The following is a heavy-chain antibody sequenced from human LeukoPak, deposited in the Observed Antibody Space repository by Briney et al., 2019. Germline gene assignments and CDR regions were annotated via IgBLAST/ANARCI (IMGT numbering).Heavy chain of an antibody. J-gene: IGHJ6*03. CDR3: ARGCPGPLRFLEWPRARYYMDV. D-gene: IGHD3-3*01. V-gene: IGHV4-4*07. Sequence: PSETLSLTCTVSGGSISSYYWSWIRQPAGKGLEWIGRIYTSGSTNYNPSLKSRVTMSVDTSKNQFSLKLSSVTAADTAVYYCARGCPGPLRFLEWPRARYYMDVWGKGTTVTVSS. CDR2: IYTSGST. CDR1: GGSISSYY.